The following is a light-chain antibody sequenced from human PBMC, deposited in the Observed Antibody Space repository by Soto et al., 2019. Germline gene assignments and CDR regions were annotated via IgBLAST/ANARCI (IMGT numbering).Light chain of an antibody. CDR1: SSDVGGYNS. J-gene: IGLJ1*01. V-gene: IGLV2-14*01. CDR2: EVS. CDR3: SSYTSSSTLYV. Sequence: QSALTQPASVSGSPGQSITISCTGTSSDVGGYNSVSWYQQHPGKAPKLMIYEVSNRPSGVSNRFSGSKSGNTSSLTISGLQAXXXXDYYCSSYTSSSTLYVFGTGTKVTVL.